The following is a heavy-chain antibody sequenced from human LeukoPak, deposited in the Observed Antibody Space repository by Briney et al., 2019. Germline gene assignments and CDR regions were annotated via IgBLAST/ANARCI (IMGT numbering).Heavy chain of an antibody. D-gene: IGHD3-22*01. J-gene: IGHJ4*02. CDR2: IYHSGST. V-gene: IGHV4-30-2*01. Sequence: PSQTLSLTCAVSGGSISSGGYSWSWIRQPPGKGLEWIGYIYHSGSTYYNPSLKSRVTISVDRSKNQFSLKLSSVTPADTAVYYCARGGDSSGYYYPIDYWGQGTLVTVSS. CDR3: ARGGDSSGYYYPIDY. CDR1: GGSISSGGYS.